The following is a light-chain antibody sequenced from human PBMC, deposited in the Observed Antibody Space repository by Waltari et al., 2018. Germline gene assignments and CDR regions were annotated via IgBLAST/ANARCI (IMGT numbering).Light chain of an antibody. CDR3: QQYKTWA. Sequence: DIQMTQSPSTLSASVGDRVTITCRASQSVGSLLAWYQQKPGKAPKLLIYKASTLENGVPARFSGSGSGTEFTLTITGLQGDDFAVYYCQQYKTWAFGQGTRVEI. CDR1: QSVGSL. CDR2: KAS. J-gene: IGKJ1*01. V-gene: IGKV1-5*03.